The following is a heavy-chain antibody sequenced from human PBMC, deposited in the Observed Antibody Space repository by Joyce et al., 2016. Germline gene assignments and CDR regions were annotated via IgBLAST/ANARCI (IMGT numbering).Heavy chain of an antibody. J-gene: IGHJ4*02. CDR3: ARHGYGYEISGYFGY. V-gene: IGHV4-39*01. CDR2: IYPSGTT. D-gene: IGHD3-22*01. Sequence: QLQLQESGPGLVKPSETLSLTCTVSGDSISSSNYYWGWIRQPPGKGLEWIGSIYPSGTTHYSPSLKSRVTISVDTSKNQFSLRLSSVTAADTAVYYCARHGYGYEISGYFGYWGQGTLVAVSS. CDR1: GDSISSSNYY.